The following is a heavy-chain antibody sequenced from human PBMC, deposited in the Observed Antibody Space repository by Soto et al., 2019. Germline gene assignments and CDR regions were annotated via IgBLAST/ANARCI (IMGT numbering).Heavy chain of an antibody. V-gene: IGHV5-51*01. CDR1: GYSFTSYW. D-gene: IGHD3-22*01. Sequence: PGESLKISCKGSGYSFTSYWIGWVRQMPGKGLEWMGIIYPGDSDTRYSPSFQGQVTISADKSISTAYLQWSSLKASDTAMYYCARRMNYYDSSGSSGYYYGMDVWGQGTTVTVSS. J-gene: IGHJ6*02. CDR2: IYPGDSDT. CDR3: ARRMNYYDSSGSSGYYYGMDV.